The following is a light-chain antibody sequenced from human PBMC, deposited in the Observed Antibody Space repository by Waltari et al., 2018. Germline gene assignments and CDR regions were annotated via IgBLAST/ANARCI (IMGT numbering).Light chain of an antibody. V-gene: IGKV3-20*01. CDR1: QSISRY. CDR2: GAS. CDR3: QHHFRLPAT. Sequence: IMLTQSTGTLSLSKGERATLSCRASQSISRYLAWYQQKPGQAPRLLIYGASTRATGIPDRFSGSGSGTDFSLTISGLEPEDSAVYYCQHHFRLPATFGQGTKVEIK. J-gene: IGKJ1*01.